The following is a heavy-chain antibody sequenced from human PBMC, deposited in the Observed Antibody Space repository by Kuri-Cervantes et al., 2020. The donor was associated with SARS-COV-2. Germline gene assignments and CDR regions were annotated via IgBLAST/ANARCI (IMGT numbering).Heavy chain of an antibody. Sequence: GGSLRLSCAASGFTFSSYSMNWVRQAPGKGLEWVSYISSSSSTIYYADSVKGRFTISRDNAKSTLFLQMNSLRAEDTAVYFCTPLLAPLDYWGQGTVVTVSS. V-gene: IGHV3-48*04. CDR3: TPLLAPLDY. CDR2: ISSSSSTI. J-gene: IGHJ4*02. D-gene: IGHD2-15*01. CDR1: GFTFSSYS.